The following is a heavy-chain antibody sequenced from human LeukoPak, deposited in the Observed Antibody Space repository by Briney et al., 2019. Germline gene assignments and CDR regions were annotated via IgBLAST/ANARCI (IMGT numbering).Heavy chain of an antibody. CDR3: ARMGGYSGYDLGY. CDR1: GFTFSSYA. CDR2: IWYDGSNE. V-gene: IGHV3-33*08. J-gene: IGHJ4*02. Sequence: GGSLRLSCAASGFTFSSYAMGWVRQAPGKGLEWVPLIWYDGSNENYADSVRGRFTISRDNSKNTLYLQMNSLRAEDTAVYYCARMGGYSGYDLGYWGQGTLVTVSS. D-gene: IGHD5-12*01.